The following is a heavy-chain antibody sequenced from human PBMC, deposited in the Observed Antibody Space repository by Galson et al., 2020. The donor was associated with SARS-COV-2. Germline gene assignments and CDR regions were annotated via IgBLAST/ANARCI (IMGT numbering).Heavy chain of an antibody. CDR1: GYSLTTYG. J-gene: IGHJ3*01. V-gene: IGHV1-18*01. CDR2: INTFTGNT. D-gene: IGHD6-19*01. CDR3: ARGQQWGDEVDV. Sequence: ASVKVSCKASGYSLTTYGIIWVRQAPGQGLQWLGWINTFTGNTKYAREVQDRVTLTTDTSIDTAYMELRSLRSDDTAVYYCARGQQWGDEVDVWGQGTMLVVSS.